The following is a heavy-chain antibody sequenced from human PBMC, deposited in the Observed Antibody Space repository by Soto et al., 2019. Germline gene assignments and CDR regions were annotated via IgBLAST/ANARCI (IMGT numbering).Heavy chain of an antibody. Sequence: GASVKVSCKACGRTFNSYLIHWVRLAPGQGLEWMGIIIPSGDVTRFAQKFLGRVTMTREKSTSTVYMELSRLRSEDTAVYYCATGSGATIIFWGQGTLVTVSS. CDR3: ATGSGATIIF. V-gene: IGHV1-46*02. J-gene: IGHJ4*02. D-gene: IGHD5-12*01. CDR1: GRTFNSYL. CDR2: IIPSGDVT.